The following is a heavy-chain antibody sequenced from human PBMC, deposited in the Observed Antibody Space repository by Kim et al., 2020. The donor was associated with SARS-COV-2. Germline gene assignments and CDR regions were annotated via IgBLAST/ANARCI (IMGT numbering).Heavy chain of an antibody. Sequence: GGSLRLSCSASGFTFSSYAMHWVRQAPGKGLEYVSGINSNGGCTYYADPVKGRFTISRDTSKNTVYLQMSSLRAEDTAVYFCVKGVRGAPDDYWGQGTLVTVSS. D-gene: IGHD1-26*01. V-gene: IGHV3-64D*06. CDR2: INSNGGCT. CDR1: GFTFSSYA. CDR3: VKGVRGAPDDY. J-gene: IGHJ4*02.